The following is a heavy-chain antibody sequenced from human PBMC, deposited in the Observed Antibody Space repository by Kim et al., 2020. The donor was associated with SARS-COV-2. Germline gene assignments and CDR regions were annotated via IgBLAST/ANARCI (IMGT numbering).Heavy chain of an antibody. CDR2: ISYDGSNK. D-gene: IGHD3-9*01. CDR1: GFTFSSYA. V-gene: IGHV3-30*04. CDR3: AREGAHAGILTGYYSEAPDGAFDI. Sequence: GGSLRLSCAASGFTFSSYAMHWVRQAPGKGLEWVAVISYDGSNKYYADSVKGRFTISRDNSKNTLYLQMNSLRAEDTAVYYCAREGAHAGILTGYYSEAPDGAFDIWGQGTMVTVSS. J-gene: IGHJ3*02.